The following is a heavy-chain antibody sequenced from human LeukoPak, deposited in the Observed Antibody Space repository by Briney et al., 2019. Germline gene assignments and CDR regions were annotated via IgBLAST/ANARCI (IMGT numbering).Heavy chain of an antibody. Sequence: GGSLRLSCAASEFSVGSNYMTWVRQAPGKGLEWVSAISGSGGSTYYADSVKGRLTISRDNSKNTPYLQMNSLRAEDTAVYYCAKDLWRYYYYYYMDVWGKGTTVTISS. V-gene: IGHV3-23*01. J-gene: IGHJ6*03. D-gene: IGHD3-10*01. CDR3: AKDLWRYYYYYYMDV. CDR2: ISGSGGST. CDR1: EFSVGSNY.